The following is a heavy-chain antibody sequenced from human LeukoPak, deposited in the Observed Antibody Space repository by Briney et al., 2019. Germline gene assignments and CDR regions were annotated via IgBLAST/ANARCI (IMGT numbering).Heavy chain of an antibody. J-gene: IGHJ4*02. D-gene: IGHD3-16*02. V-gene: IGHV3-30*02. CDR3: AKDDSWRLGKLSLGY. Sequence: GGSLKLSCAASGFTFSSYGMHWVRQAPGKGLEWVAVIWYGGSNKYYADSVKGRFTISRDNSKNTLYLQMNSLRAEDTAVYYCAKDDSWRLGKLSLGYWGQGTLVTVSS. CDR1: GFTFSSYG. CDR2: IWYGGSNK.